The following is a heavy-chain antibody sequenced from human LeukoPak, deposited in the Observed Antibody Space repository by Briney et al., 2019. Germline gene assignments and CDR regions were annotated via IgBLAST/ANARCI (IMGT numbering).Heavy chain of an antibody. CDR2: IYYSGST. V-gene: IGHV4-39*07. D-gene: IGHD3-10*01. J-gene: IGHJ5*02. CDR1: GGSISSSSYY. Sequence: PSETLSLTCTVSGGSISSSSYYWGWIRQPPGKGLEWIGSIYYSGSTYYNPSLKSRVTISVDTSKNQFSLKLSSVTAADTAVYYCARDPLYYGSGSYIVDPWGQGTLVTVSS. CDR3: ARDPLYYGSGSYIVDP.